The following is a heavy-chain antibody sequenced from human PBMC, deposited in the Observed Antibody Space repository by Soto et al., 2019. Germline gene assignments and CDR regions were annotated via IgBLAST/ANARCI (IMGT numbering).Heavy chain of an antibody. V-gene: IGHV1-3*01. Sequence: ASVKVCLKASGDPFTTYVMHLVRQAPGQRLEWMGWINAGNGNTKYSQKFQGRVTIIRDTSASTAYMELSSLRSEDTAVYYCARESGDIVVVPGAKEDYGMDVWGQGTTVTVSS. J-gene: IGHJ6*01. CDR1: GDPFTTYV. CDR2: INAGNGNT. CDR3: ARESGDIVVVPGAKEDYGMDV. D-gene: IGHD2-2*01.